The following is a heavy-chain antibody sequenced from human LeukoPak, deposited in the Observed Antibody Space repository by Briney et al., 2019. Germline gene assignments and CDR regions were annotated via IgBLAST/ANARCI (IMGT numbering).Heavy chain of an antibody. J-gene: IGHJ3*02. CDR3: ARDSDSSGYYRDAFDI. D-gene: IGHD3-22*01. Sequence: ASVKVSCKASGYTFTGYYIHWVRQAPGQGLEWMGWINPNSGGTNHAQKFQGRVTMTRDTSISTAYMELSRLRSDDTAVYYCARDSDSSGYYRDAFDIWGQGTMVTVSS. CDR2: INPNSGGT. V-gene: IGHV1-2*02. CDR1: GYTFTGYY.